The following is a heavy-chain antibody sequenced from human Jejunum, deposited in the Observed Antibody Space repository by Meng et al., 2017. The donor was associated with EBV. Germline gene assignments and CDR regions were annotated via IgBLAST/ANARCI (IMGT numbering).Heavy chain of an antibody. Sequence: VQSRAGGAGLLEPWETLSLTCAVYCRSFSGFYLSWIRQPLGKGLEWIGEIHPSGSTDYNPSLKSRLTISLDTSKNQFSLSLNSATAADTGIYYCTRGTDRAKSGDYWGQGTLVTVSS. CDR3: TRGTDRAKSGDY. V-gene: IGHV4-34*01. CDR2: IHPSGST. J-gene: IGHJ4*02. CDR1: CRSFSGFY. D-gene: IGHD1-14*01.